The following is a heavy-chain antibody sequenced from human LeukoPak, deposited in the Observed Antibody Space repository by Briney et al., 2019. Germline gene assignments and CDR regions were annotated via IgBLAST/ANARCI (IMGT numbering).Heavy chain of an antibody. CDR3: ARAQGYYYDSSGYYENNFDY. CDR2: INPNSGGT. Sequence: GASVKVSCKASGYTFTGYYMHWVRQAPGQGLEWMGWINPNSGGTNYAQKFQGRVTMTRDTSISTAYMELSRLRSDDTAVYYCARAQGYYYDSSGYYENNFDYWGQGTLVTVSS. CDR1: GYTFTGYY. J-gene: IGHJ4*02. D-gene: IGHD3-22*01. V-gene: IGHV1-2*02.